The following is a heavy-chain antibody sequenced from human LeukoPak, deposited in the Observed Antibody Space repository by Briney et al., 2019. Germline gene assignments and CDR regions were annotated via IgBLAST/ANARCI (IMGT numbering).Heavy chain of an antibody. CDR2: IYYSGST. D-gene: IGHD7-27*01. Sequence: SETLSLTCTVSGGSISSYYWSWIRQPPGKGLEWIWYIYYSGSTNYNPSLKSRVTISVDTSKNQFSLKLSSVTAADTAVYYCARGRGDPWDYWGQGTLVTVSS. J-gene: IGHJ4*02. CDR3: ARGRGDPWDY. CDR1: GGSISSYY. V-gene: IGHV4-59*01.